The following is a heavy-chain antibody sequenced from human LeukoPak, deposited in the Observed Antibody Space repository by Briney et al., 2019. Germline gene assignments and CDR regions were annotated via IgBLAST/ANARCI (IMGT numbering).Heavy chain of an antibody. Sequence: GGSLRLSCAASGFTFSSYGMHWVRQAPGKGLEWVAVISYDGSNKYYADSVKGRFTISRDNSKNTLYLQMNSLRAEDTVVYYCAKDSQLLWGQGTLVTVSS. J-gene: IGHJ4*02. CDR2: ISYDGSNK. CDR3: AKDSQLL. V-gene: IGHV3-30*18. CDR1: GFTFSSYG. D-gene: IGHD1-26*01.